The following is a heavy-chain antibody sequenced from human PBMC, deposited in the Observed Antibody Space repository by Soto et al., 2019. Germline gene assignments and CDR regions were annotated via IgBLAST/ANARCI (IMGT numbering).Heavy chain of an antibody. D-gene: IGHD3-22*01. J-gene: IGHJ6*02. Sequence: GESLKISCKGSGYSFTSYWISWVRQMPGKGLEWMGRIDPSDSYTNYSPSFQGHVTISADKSISTAYLQWSSLKASDTAMYYCARLEYYDSSGYRYGMYVRGQGTTVTVS. CDR2: IDPSDSYT. CDR3: ARLEYYDSSGYRYGMYV. V-gene: IGHV5-10-1*01. CDR1: GYSFTSYW.